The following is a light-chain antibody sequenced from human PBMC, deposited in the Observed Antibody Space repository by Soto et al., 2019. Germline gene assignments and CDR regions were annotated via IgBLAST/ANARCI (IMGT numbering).Light chain of an antibody. CDR1: QSVSSN. Sequence: EIVMTQSPATLSVSPGERATLSCRASQSVSSNLAWYQQKPGQAPRLLIYGEYARATGIPARFSGSGSGTEFTLTIRSLQSEDFATYYCKQSYSTPHTFGQGTRLEIK. CDR2: GEY. V-gene: IGKV3-15*01. CDR3: KQSYSTPHT. J-gene: IGKJ5*01.